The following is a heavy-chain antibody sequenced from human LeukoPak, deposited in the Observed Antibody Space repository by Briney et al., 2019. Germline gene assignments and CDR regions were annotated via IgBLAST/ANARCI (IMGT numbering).Heavy chain of an antibody. J-gene: IGHJ5*02. D-gene: IGHD2-2*01. Sequence: KTSETLSLTCAVYGGSFSGYYWSWIRQPPGKGLEWIGEINHSGSTNYNPSLKSRVTISVDTSKNQFSLKLSSVTAADTAVYYCAGGYCSSTSCFSEYNWFDPWGQGTLVTVSS. CDR1: GGSFSGYY. CDR3: AGGYCSSTSCFSEYNWFDP. CDR2: INHSGST. V-gene: IGHV4-34*01.